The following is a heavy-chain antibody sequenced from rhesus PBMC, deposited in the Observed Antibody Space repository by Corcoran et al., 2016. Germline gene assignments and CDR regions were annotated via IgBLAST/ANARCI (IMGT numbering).Heavy chain of an antibody. CDR1: GGAISSAY. Sequence: QVQLQESGPGLVKPSETLSLTCAVSGGAISSAYWSWFRQSPGKGLEWIGYIYGGSGSTSYNPSLKSRVPISTDTSKNQFSLKLSSVTAADTAMYYCARVNYGLDSWGQGVVVTVSS. CDR3: ARVNYGLDS. CDR2: IYGGSGST. V-gene: IGHV4-147*01. J-gene: IGHJ6*01.